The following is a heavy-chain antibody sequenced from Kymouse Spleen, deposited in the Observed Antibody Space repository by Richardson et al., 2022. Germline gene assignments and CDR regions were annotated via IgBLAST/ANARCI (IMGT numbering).Heavy chain of an antibody. V-gene: IGHV3-30*18. CDR2: ISYDGSNK. Sequence: QVQLVESGGGVVQPGRSLRLSCAASGFTFSSYGMHWVRQAPGKGLEWVAVISYDGSNKYYADSVKGRFTISRDNSKNTLYLQMNSLRAEDTAVYYCAKEEGYCSSTSCDFDYWGQGTLVTVSS. J-gene: IGHJ4*02. D-gene: IGHD2-2*02. CDR1: GFTFSSYG. CDR3: AKEEGYCSSTSCDFDY.